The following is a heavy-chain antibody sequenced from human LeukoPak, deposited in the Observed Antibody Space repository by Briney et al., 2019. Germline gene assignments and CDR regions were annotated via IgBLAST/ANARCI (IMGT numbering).Heavy chain of an antibody. CDR1: SGSMSSSSDF. V-gene: IGHV4-39*01. CDR2: FHYSGST. Sequence: PSETLSLTCTVSSGSMSSSSDFWGWIRQPPGQGLEWIGSFHYSGSTYYNPSLKSRVTISVDTSKNQFSLKLSSVTAADTAVYYCARVVVPAAPPRFANHYMDVWGKGTTVTISS. J-gene: IGHJ6*03. D-gene: IGHD2-2*01. CDR3: ARVVVPAAPPRFANHYMDV.